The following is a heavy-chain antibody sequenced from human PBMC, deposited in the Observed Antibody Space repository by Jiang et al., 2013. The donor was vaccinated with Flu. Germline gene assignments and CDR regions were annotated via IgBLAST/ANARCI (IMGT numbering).Heavy chain of an antibody. Sequence: GPGLVKPSNRTLSLTCTVSGGSISSGGYYWSWIRQHPGKGLEWIGVHLLQWEHLLQPVLKSRVTISVDTSKNQFSLKLSSVTAADTAVYYCARGIRLMTTVTTGFDY. CDR3: ARGIRLMTTVTTGFDY. CDR2: LLQWEH. CDR1: GGSISSGGYY. V-gene: IGHV4-31*03. D-gene: IGHD4-17*01. J-gene: IGHJ4*01.